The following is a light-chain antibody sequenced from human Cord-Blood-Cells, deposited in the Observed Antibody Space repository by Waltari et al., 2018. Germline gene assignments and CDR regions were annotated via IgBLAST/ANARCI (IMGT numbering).Light chain of an antibody. CDR3: QQNNSNPRT. Sequence: QYRRSVSACRVECISLTCRASQSISSYLNWYQQNPGKAPKLLIYAASSLQSGGPPRNRGRRSVTHVTLTTSSLQPEDFATYYCQQNNSNPRTFGQGTKVEIK. V-gene: IGKV1-39*01. CDR2: AAS. J-gene: IGKJ1*01. CDR1: QSISSY.